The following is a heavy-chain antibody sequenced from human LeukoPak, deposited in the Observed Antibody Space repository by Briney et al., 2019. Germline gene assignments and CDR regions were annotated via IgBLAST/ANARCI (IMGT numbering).Heavy chain of an antibody. J-gene: IGHJ6*03. CDR2: IYYSGST. D-gene: IGHD3-22*01. CDR3: ARGLHYYDSSGYYSWYYYYYMDV. V-gene: IGHV4-59*12. Sequence: SETLSLTCTVSGGSISSYYWSWIRQPPGKGLEWIGYIYYSGSTNYNPSLKSRVTISVDTSKNQLSLKLSSVTAADTAVYYCARGLHYYDSSGYYSWYYYYYMDVWGKGTTVTVSS. CDR1: GGSISSYY.